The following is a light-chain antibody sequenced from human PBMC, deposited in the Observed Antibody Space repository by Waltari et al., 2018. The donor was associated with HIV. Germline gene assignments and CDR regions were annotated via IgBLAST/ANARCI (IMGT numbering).Light chain of an antibody. J-gene: IGLJ2*01. Sequence: QSVLTQPPSASGTPGQRVTISCSGSSSNIGSHAVNWFQHLSGTAPRLLIHSDNQRPSGVPDRVSGSKSGTSASLAITGLQSEDEAVYYCASWDDSLSALLFGGGTRLTVL. CDR1: SSNIGSHA. CDR2: SDN. V-gene: IGLV1-44*01. CDR3: ASWDDSLSALL.